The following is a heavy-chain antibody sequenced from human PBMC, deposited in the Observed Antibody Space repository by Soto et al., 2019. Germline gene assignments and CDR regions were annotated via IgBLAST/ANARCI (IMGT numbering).Heavy chain of an antibody. J-gene: IGHJ6*02. D-gene: IGHD5-18*01. CDR1: GSSIISGGYY. Sequence: QVQLQESGPGLVKSSQTLSLTCTVSGSSIISGGYYWCWIRQHPGQGLEWIGCIYYSGSSYYSPSLKSRLIISADTSKNQFSLKLSSVTAADTAVYFCASADGYTAGYGMDVWGQGTTVTVSS. CDR2: IYYSGSS. CDR3: ASADGYTAGYGMDV. V-gene: IGHV4-31*03.